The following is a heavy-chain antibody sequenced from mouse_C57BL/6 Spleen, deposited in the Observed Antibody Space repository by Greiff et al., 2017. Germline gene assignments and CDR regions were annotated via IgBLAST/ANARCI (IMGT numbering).Heavy chain of an antibody. Sequence: EVQLVESEGGLVQPGSSMKLSCTASGFTFSDYYMAWVRQVPEKGLEWVANINYDGSSTYYLDSLKSRFIISRDNAKNILYLQMSSLKSEDTATYYCARDLYDGYSHWYFDVWGTGTTVTVSS. D-gene: IGHD2-3*01. J-gene: IGHJ1*03. V-gene: IGHV5-16*01. CDR2: INYDGSST. CDR3: ARDLYDGYSHWYFDV. CDR1: GFTFSDYY.